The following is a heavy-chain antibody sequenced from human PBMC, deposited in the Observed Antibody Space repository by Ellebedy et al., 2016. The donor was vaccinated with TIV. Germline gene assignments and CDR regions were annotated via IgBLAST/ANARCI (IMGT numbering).Heavy chain of an antibody. CDR1: GFTFSSYS. CDR2: IGSIITTK. Sequence: GESLKISCAASGFTFSSYSMNWVRQAPGKGLEWISYIGSIITTKYYGDSVKGRFSISRDNAKNSLYRQMNSLRAEDTAVYYCARGGGRVLLYSFDLWGQGTMVTVSS. CDR3: ARGGGRVLLYSFDL. J-gene: IGHJ3*01. V-gene: IGHV3-48*04. D-gene: IGHD1-26*01.